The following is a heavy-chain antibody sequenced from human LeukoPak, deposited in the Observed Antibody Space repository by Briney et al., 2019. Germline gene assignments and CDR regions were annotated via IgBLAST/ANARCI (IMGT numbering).Heavy chain of an antibody. CDR2: ICGSGGST. J-gene: IGHJ3*02. Sequence: PGGSLTLSCAASRCMFSSYAMSWVRQAPGKGLEWVSGICGSGGSTYYADSVKGRFTISRDNSKNTLYLQMNSLRAEDTAVYYCAGPITGTTYDAFDIWGQGTMVTVSS. CDR1: RCMFSSYA. CDR3: AGPITGTTYDAFDI. D-gene: IGHD1-20*01. V-gene: IGHV3-23*01.